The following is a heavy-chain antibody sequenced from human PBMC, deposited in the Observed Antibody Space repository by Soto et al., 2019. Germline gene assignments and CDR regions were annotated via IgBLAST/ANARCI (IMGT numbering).Heavy chain of an antibody. J-gene: IGHJ4*02. CDR3: ARYPYSGYGYFDT. Sequence: QVQLVQSGAEVKKPGSSVKVSCKASGGTFSSNTISWVRQAPGQGLEWMGRIIPNVGIVDYAERFQGRVTSTADKSTAPAYMELSSLRSEHTAMYYCARYPYSGYGYFDTWGQGTLVTVSS. V-gene: IGHV1-69*02. CDR1: GGTFSSNT. D-gene: IGHD5-12*01. CDR2: IIPNVGIV.